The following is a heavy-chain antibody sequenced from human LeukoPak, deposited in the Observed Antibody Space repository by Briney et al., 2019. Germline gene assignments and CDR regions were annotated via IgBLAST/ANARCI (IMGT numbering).Heavy chain of an antibody. J-gene: IGHJ4*02. D-gene: IGHD6-19*01. V-gene: IGHV1-18*01. Sequence: ASVKVSCKASGYTFKSYGISCVRHAPGQGLEWMGWISAYNGNTNSAQKLQGRVTMTTDTSTSTAYMELRSLRSDDTAVYYCARDRQQWLVNPDYWGQGTLVTVSS. CDR2: ISAYNGNT. CDR3: ARDRQQWLVNPDY. CDR1: GYTFKSYG.